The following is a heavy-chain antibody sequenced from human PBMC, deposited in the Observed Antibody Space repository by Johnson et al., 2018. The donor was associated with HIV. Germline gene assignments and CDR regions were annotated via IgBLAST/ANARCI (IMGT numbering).Heavy chain of an antibody. Sequence: VQLVESGGGVVRPGGSLRLSCAASGFSFDDYGMSWVRQAPGKGLEWVSGISWNGGSTYYADSVKGRFTISRDNSKNSLYLQMNSLRTEDTALYYCAKDGAVDAFDIWGQGTMVTVSS. CDR1: GFSFDDYG. V-gene: IGHV3-43*02. CDR2: ISWNGGST. J-gene: IGHJ3*02. D-gene: IGHD1-26*01. CDR3: AKDGAVDAFDI.